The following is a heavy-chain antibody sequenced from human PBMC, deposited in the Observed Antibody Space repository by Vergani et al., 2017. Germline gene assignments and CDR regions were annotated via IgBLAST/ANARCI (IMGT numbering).Heavy chain of an antibody. D-gene: IGHD3-3*01. CDR3: AKDSLFLASRLGWLFDY. CDR2: ISSSSSTI. CDR1: GFTFSSYS. V-gene: IGHV3-48*01. Sequence: EVQLVESGGGLVQPGGSLRLSCAASGFTFSSYSMNWVRQAPGKGLEWVSYISSSSSTIYYADSVKGRFTISRDNAKNSLYLQMNSLRAEDTALYYCAKDSLFLASRLGWLFDYWGQGTLVTVSS. J-gene: IGHJ4*02.